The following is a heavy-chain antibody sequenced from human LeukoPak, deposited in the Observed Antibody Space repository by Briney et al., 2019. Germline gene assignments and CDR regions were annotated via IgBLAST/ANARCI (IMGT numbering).Heavy chain of an antibody. J-gene: IGHJ4*02. V-gene: IGHV4-4*07. CDR1: GGSISSDF. Sequence: PSETLSLTCTVSGGSISSDFWSWIRQPAGKGLEWIGRIYTSGSTKYNPSLKSRVTMSVDTSKNQLSLKLSSVTAADTAVYYCAKGYYGDHPDWGQGTLVTVSS. CDR3: AKGYYGDHPD. CDR2: IYTSGST. D-gene: IGHD4-17*01.